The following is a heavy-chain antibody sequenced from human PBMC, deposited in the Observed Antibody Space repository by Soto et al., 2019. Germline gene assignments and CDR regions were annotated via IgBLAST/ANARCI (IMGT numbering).Heavy chain of an antibody. Sequence: EVQLVESGGGLVQPGGSLRLSCAASGFTFSSYSMNWVRQATGKGLEWVSYISSSSSTIYYADSVKGRFTISRDNAKNSLYLQMNSLRADDTAVYYCARESLDGSGSYSEGTDYWGQGTLVTVSS. CDR3: ARESLDGSGSYSEGTDY. CDR2: ISSSSSTI. J-gene: IGHJ4*02. D-gene: IGHD3-10*01. V-gene: IGHV3-48*01. CDR1: GFTFSSYS.